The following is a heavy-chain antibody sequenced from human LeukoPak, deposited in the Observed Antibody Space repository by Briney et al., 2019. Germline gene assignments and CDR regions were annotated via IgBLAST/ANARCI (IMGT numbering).Heavy chain of an antibody. V-gene: IGHV1-18*01. CDR1: GYTFTSYG. Sequence: ASVKVSCMASGYTFTSYGISWVRQAPGQGLEWMGWISAYNGNTNYAQKLQGRVTMTTDTSTSTAYMELRSLRSDDTAVYYCARVYDSSGYYLHYYYYYMDVWGKGTTVTVSS. J-gene: IGHJ6*03. D-gene: IGHD3-22*01. CDR3: ARVYDSSGYYLHYYYYYMDV. CDR2: ISAYNGNT.